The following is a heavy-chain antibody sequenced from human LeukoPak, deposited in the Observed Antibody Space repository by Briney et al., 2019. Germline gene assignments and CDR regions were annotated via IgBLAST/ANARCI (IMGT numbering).Heavy chain of an antibody. CDR2: ISYDGSNK. CDR1: GFTFSIYG. Sequence: GRSLRLSCAASGFTFSIYGMHWVRQAPGKGLEWVAVISYDGSNKYYADSVKGRFTISRDNSKNTLYLQMNSLRAEDTAVYYCANAKVIGDCSSTNCGAAEYDYWGQGTLVTVSS. D-gene: IGHD2-2*01. V-gene: IGHV3-30*18. CDR3: ANAKVIGDCSSTNCGAAEYDY. J-gene: IGHJ4*02.